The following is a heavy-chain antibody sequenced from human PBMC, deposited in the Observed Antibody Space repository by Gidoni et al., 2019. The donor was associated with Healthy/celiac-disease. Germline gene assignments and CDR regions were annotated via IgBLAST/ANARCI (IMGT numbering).Heavy chain of an antibody. Sequence: EVQLLESGGGLVQPGGSLRLSCAASGFTFSSYAMRWVRQAPGKGLEWVSAISGSGGSTYYADSVKGRFTISRDNSKNTLYLQMNSLRAEDTAVYYCAKPPGVYSSGQSDYWGQGTLVTVSS. V-gene: IGHV3-23*01. D-gene: IGHD6-19*01. CDR1: GFTFSSYA. J-gene: IGHJ4*02. CDR3: AKPPGVYSSGQSDY. CDR2: ISGSGGST.